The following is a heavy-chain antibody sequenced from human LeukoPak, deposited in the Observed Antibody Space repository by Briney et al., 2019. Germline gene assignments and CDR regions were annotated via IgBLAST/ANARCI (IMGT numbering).Heavy chain of an antibody. CDR2: IKSKTDGGTT. Sequence: PGRSLRLSCAASGFTFSNHGMHWVRQAPGKGLEWVGRIKSKTDGGTTDYAAPVKGRFTISRDDSKNTLYLQMNSLKTEDTAVYYCTTDRTVTSPPLYFDYWGQGTLVTVSS. D-gene: IGHD4-17*01. V-gene: IGHV3-15*01. J-gene: IGHJ4*02. CDR1: GFTFSNHG. CDR3: TTDRTVTSPPLYFDY.